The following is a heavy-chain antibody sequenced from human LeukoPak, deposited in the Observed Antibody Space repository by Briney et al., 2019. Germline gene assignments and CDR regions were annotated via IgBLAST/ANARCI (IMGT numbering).Heavy chain of an antibody. CDR2: ISGGGDTT. D-gene: IGHD2-2*01. CDR1: GFTFSSYA. Sequence: PGRSLRLSCAASGFTFSSYAMTWVRQSPGKGLEWVSAISGGGDTTYYADSVKGRFTISRDNSKNTLYLQMNSLRAEDTAVYYCAKAPGYHLLSPYFDYWGQGTLVTVSS. J-gene: IGHJ4*02. V-gene: IGHV3-23*01. CDR3: AKAPGYHLLSPYFDY.